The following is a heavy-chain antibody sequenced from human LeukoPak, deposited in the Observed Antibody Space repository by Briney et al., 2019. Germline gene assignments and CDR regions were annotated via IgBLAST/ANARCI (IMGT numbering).Heavy chain of an antibody. D-gene: IGHD2-2*01. CDR3: ARRAVVVVPAASKSYYYYMDV. J-gene: IGHJ6*03. Sequence: GGSLRLSCAASGFTFSSYSMNWVRQAPGKGLEWVSSISSSSSYIYYADSVKGRFTISRDNAKNSLYLQMNSLRAEDTAVYYCARRAVVVVPAASKSYYYYMDVWGKGTTVTISS. V-gene: IGHV3-21*01. CDR2: ISSSSSYI. CDR1: GFTFSSYS.